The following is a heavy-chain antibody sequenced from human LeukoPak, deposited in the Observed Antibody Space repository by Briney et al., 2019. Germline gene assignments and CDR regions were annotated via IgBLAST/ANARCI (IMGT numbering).Heavy chain of an antibody. CDR3: ARLIAVAGTGWFDP. V-gene: IGHV5-51*01. CDR2: IYPGDSDT. CDR1: GYSFTSYW. D-gene: IGHD6-19*01. J-gene: IGHJ5*02. Sequence: PGESLKISCKGSGYSFTSYWIGSARQMPGKGLEWMGIIYPGDSDTRYSPSFQGQVTISADKSISTAYLQWSSLKASDTAMYYCARLIAVAGTGWFDPWGQGTLVTASS.